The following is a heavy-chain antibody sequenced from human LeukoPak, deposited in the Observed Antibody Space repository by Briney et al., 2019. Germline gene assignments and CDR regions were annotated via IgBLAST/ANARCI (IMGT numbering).Heavy chain of an antibody. V-gene: IGHV3-30*03. D-gene: IGHD3-16*01. CDR2: ISYDGSNK. J-gene: IGHJ4*02. CDR3: ARTRGYDYVWGSYDY. Sequence: GGSLRLSCAASGFTFSSYGMHRVRQAPGKGLEWVAVISYDGSNKYYADSVKGRFTISRDNSKNTLYLQMNSLRAEDTAVYYCARTRGYDYVWGSYDYWGQGTLVTVSS. CDR1: GFTFSSYG.